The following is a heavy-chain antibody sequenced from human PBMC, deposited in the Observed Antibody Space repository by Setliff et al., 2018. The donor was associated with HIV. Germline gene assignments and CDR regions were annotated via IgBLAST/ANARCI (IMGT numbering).Heavy chain of an antibody. CDR1: GGSLTEYY. Sequence: SETLSLTCAVYGGSLTEYYWTWIRQPPGKGLEWIGEVNHSGNTNNNPSLNSRIAMSLDTSKSQFSLKLTSVTAADTAVYYCARGRLLWSGSYYYYYMDVWGKGTTVTVSS. J-gene: IGHJ6*03. CDR3: ARGRLLWSGSYYYYYMDV. CDR2: VNHSGNT. D-gene: IGHD3-10*01. V-gene: IGHV4-34*09.